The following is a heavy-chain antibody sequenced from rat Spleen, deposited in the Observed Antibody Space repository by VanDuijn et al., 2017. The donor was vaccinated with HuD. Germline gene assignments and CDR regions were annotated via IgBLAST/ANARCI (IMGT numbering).Heavy chain of an antibody. D-gene: IGHD4-3*01. V-gene: IGHV5-58*01. CDR3: AVAGYGY. Sequence: EVHLVESGGGLVQPGRSMKLSCAASGFAFSNYWMSWIRQASGKGLEWIASISTDGGSTYYPDSVKGRFTFSRDNAENTVYLQMSSLRSEDTATYYCAVAGYGYWGQGVMVTVSS. CDR1: GFAFSNYW. J-gene: IGHJ2*01. CDR2: ISTDGGST.